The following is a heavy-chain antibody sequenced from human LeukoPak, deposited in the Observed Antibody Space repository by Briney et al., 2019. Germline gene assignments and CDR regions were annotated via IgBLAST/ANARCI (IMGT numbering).Heavy chain of an antibody. CDR2: IYSGGST. CDR1: GFTFSSYW. J-gene: IGHJ6*03. CDR3: ARESIAAAVRHYYYYYYMDV. V-gene: IGHV3-53*01. Sequence: PGGSLRLSCAASGFTFSSYWMSWVRQAPGKGLEWVSVIYSGGSTYYADSVKGRFTISRDNSKNTLYLQMNSLRAEDTAVYYCARESIAAAVRHYYYYYYMDVWGKGTTVTVSS. D-gene: IGHD6-13*01.